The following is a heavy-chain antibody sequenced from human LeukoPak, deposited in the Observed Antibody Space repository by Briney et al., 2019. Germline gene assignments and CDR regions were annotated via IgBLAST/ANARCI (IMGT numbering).Heavy chain of an antibody. CDR3: ARTGYTSGWYVGSFQY. CDR2: VYPADSDT. D-gene: IGHD6-19*01. J-gene: IGHJ4*02. CDR1: GYTSTTYW. Sequence: GESLKISCKASGYTSTTYWIGWVRQMPGKGLEWMGIVYPADSDTKYSPSFQGQVTVSADKSISTAYLQWSSLKASDTAIYYCARTGYTSGWYVGSFQYWGQGTLVTVSS. V-gene: IGHV5-51*01.